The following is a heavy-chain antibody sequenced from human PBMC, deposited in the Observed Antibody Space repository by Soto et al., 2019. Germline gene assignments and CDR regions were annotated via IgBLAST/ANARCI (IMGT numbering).Heavy chain of an antibody. J-gene: IGHJ5*02. CDR2: ICTSGST. CDR1: GGSISSFY. D-gene: IGHD6-13*01. CDR3: ARVLRVAAAGTFDP. V-gene: IGHV4-4*07. Sequence: SETLSLTCTVSGGSISSFYWSWIRQPAGKGLEWIGRICTSGSTNYNPSLKSRVTMSVDTSKNQFSLQLSSVTPAATAVYYCARVLRVAAAGTFDPWGQGNLVTVSS.